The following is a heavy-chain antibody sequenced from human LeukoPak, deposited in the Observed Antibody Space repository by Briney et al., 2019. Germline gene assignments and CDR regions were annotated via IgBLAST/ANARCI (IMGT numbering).Heavy chain of an antibody. D-gene: IGHD1-26*01. CDR2: IYSGGST. CDR1: GFISSSHH. J-gene: IGHJ4*02. CDR3: ARGDPGIVGAPFDY. V-gene: IGHV3-53*01. Sequence: GGTLRLSCEAAGFISSSHHMSWVRQAPGKGLEWVSVIYSGGSTSYADTVKGRFTISRDKSNNMVHLQMNSLRAEDTAVYYCARGDPGIVGAPFDYWGQGTLVTVSS.